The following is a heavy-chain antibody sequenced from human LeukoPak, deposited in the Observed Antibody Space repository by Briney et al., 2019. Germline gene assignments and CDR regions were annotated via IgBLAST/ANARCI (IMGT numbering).Heavy chain of an antibody. D-gene: IGHD3-10*01. V-gene: IGHV4-31*03. Sequence: SQTLSLTCTVSGVSISSGGYYWSWIRQHPGKGLEWIGYIYYSGSTYYNPSLKSRVTISVDTSKNQFSLKLSSVTAADTAVYYCARGPPSWFGELLDPQFDYWGQGTLVTVSS. CDR3: ARGPPSWFGELLDPQFDY. CDR2: IYYSGST. CDR1: GVSISSGGYY. J-gene: IGHJ4*02.